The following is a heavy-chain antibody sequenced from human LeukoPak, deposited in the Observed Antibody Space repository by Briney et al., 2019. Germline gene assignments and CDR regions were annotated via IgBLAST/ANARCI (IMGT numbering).Heavy chain of an antibody. V-gene: IGHV3-53*01. CDR1: GFTVSSNY. Sequence: GGSLRLSCVVSGFTVSSNYMSWVRQAPGKGLEWVSVIYSTGSTFYADSVRGRFTISRDNSKNTLYLQMNSLRAEDTALYYCARGGSRQPFDYWGQGTLVTVSS. CDR3: ARGGSRQPFDY. CDR2: IYSTGST. D-gene: IGHD1-26*01. J-gene: IGHJ4*02.